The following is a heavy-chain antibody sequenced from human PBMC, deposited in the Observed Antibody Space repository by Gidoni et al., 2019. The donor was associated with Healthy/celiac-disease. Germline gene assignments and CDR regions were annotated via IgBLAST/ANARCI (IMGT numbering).Heavy chain of an antibody. CDR2: IKSKTDGGTT. V-gene: IGHV3-15*01. Sequence: EVRLVESGGGLVKPGGSLRLSCAASGFPFSHAWMSWVRQAPGKGLEWVGRIKSKTDGGTTDYAAPVKGRFTISRDDTKNTLYLQMNSLKTEDTAVYYCTSNYYDSSGYHDYWGQGTLVTVSS. D-gene: IGHD3-22*01. CDR1: GFPFSHAW. CDR3: TSNYYDSSGYHDY. J-gene: IGHJ4*02.